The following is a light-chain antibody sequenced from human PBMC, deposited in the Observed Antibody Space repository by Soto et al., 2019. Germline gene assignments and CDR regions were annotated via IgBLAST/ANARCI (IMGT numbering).Light chain of an antibody. CDR1: QSVFNNH. V-gene: IGKV3-20*01. CDR2: GAS. Sequence: EIVLTQSPGALPLSPGERATLSCRASQSVFNNHIGWYQQKPGQAPRRLIFGASFRATGIPDRFSGSGSGTDFTLTISSLQSEDFALYYCQQYNDWPLTFGQGTKVDIK. CDR3: QQYNDWPLT. J-gene: IGKJ1*01.